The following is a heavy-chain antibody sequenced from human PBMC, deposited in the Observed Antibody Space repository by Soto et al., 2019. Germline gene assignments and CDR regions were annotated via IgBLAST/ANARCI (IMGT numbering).Heavy chain of an antibody. CDR1: GYTFTSYD. CDR3: ACFYDCWSGYGPAFDI. J-gene: IGHJ3*02. D-gene: IGHD3-3*01. CDR2: MNPNSGNT. V-gene: IGHV1-8*01. Sequence: ASVKVSCKASGYTFTSYDINWVRQATGQGLEWMGWMNPNSGNTGYAQKFQGRVTMTRNTSISTAYMELSSLRSEDTAAYYCACFYDCWSGYGPAFDIWGQGTMVTVSS.